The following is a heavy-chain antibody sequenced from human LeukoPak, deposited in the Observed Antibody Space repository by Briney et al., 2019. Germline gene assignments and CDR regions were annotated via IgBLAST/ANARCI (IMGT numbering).Heavy chain of an antibody. V-gene: IGHV4-59*01. CDR3: ARLGYGGYVYY. CDR2: IYYSGST. D-gene: IGHD1-26*01. Sequence: SETLSLTCTVSGGSISSYYWSWIRQPPGKGLEWIGYIYYSGSTNYNPSLKSRVTISVDTSKNQFSLKLSSVTAADTAVYYCARLGYGGYVYYWGQGTLVTVSS. CDR1: GGSISSYY. J-gene: IGHJ4*02.